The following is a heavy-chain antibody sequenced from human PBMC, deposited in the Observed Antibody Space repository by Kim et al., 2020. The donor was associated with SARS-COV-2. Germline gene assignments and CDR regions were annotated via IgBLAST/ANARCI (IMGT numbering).Heavy chain of an antibody. Sequence: SETLSLTCAVYGGSFSGYYWSWIRQPPGKGLEWIGEINHSGSTNYNPSLKSRVTISVDTSKNQFYLKLSSVTAADTVVYYCARGYYYGSGSYSYWGQGTL. CDR2: INHSGST. CDR3: ARGYYYGSGSYSY. V-gene: IGHV4-34*01. D-gene: IGHD3-10*01. J-gene: IGHJ4*02. CDR1: GGSFSGYY.